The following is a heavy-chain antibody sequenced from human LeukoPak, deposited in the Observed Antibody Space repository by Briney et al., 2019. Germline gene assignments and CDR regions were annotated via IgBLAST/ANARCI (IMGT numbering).Heavy chain of an antibody. CDR1: GGSISSYY. J-gene: IGHJ4*02. Sequence: PSETLSLTCTVSGGSISSYYWSWIRQPPGKGLEWIGYIYYSGSTNYNPSLKSRVTISVDPSKNQFSLKLRSVTAAATAVYYCARQAPRILPERDTIAYSPCYFRGQGILVTLSS. CDR3: ARQAPRILPERDTIAYSPCYF. CDR2: IYYSGST. D-gene: IGHD3-16*01. V-gene: IGHV4-59*08.